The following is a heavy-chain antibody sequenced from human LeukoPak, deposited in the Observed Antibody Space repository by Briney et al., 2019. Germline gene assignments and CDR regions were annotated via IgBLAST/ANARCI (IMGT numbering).Heavy chain of an antibody. CDR1: GGSISNYY. V-gene: IGHV4-59*08. Sequence: SETLSLTCTISGGSISNYYWSWIRQAPGKGLEWIAYVYNSETTKYNPSLKSRVTISVDTSKRQFSLKLTSVTAADTAFYHCARHILTAGSIQWGQGTLVTVSS. D-gene: IGHD3-9*01. CDR2: VYNSETT. J-gene: IGHJ4*02. CDR3: ARHILTAGSIQ.